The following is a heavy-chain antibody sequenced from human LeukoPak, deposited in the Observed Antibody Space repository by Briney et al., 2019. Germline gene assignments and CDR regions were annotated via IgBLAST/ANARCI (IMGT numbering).Heavy chain of an antibody. CDR3: ARLRTRLKGVWYYYYMDV. V-gene: IGHV4-39*07. J-gene: IGHJ6*03. D-gene: IGHD2-2*01. CDR1: GGSINSNSYY. Sequence: PSETLSLTCTASGGSINSNSYYWGWIRQPPGKGLEYIGSIYYSGSTNYNPSLKSRVTISVDTSKNQFSLKLSSVTAADTAVYYCARLRTRLKGVWYYYYMDVWGKGTTVTISS. CDR2: IYYSGST.